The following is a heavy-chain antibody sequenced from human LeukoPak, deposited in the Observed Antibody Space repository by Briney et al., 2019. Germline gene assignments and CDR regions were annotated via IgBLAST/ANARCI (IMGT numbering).Heavy chain of an antibody. CDR1: GDSIDTNHW. J-gene: IGHJ6*02. D-gene: IGHD3-22*01. Sequence: PSETLSLTCAVSGDSIDTNHWWSWVRQPPGKGLEWIGEVYHSGSTNYNPSLKSRVTISVDTSKNQFSLKLSSVTAADTAVYYCARGDSSGYYYYYYYYGMDVWGQGTTVTVSS. CDR2: VYHSGST. CDR3: ARGDSSGYYYYYYYYGMDV. V-gene: IGHV4-4*02.